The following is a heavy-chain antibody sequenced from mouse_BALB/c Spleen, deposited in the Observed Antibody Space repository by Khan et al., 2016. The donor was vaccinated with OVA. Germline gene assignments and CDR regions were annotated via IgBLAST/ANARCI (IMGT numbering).Heavy chain of an antibody. J-gene: IGHJ1*01. Sequence: VQLKESGPGLVKPSQTVSLTCTVTGISITSGNYRWSWIRQFPGNKLEWIGNIYYSGTVTYNPSLTSRTTITRDTSKNQFFLEMNSLTAEDTAIYYCARDYGSLYWYFDVWGAGTTVTVSS. CDR1: GISITSGNYR. D-gene: IGHD1-1*01. CDR3: ARDYGSLYWYFDV. CDR2: IYYSGTV. V-gene: IGHV3-5*02.